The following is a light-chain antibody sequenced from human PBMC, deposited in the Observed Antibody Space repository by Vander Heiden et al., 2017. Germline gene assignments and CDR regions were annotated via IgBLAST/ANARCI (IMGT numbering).Light chain of an antibody. CDR1: VSSSQ. CDR2: GAS. CDR3: QQDGTSPPLT. J-gene: IGKJ4*01. Sequence: VSSSQLAWYQQKPGQSPRLLIYGASSRPTGNPDMFSGSGSGTDFTLTISRLDPEDFAVYYYQQDGTSPPLTLGGGTKVEIK. V-gene: IGKV3-20*01.